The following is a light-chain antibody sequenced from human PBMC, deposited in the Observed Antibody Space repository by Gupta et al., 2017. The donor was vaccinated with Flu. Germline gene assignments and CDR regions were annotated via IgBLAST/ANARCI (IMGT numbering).Light chain of an antibody. CDR3: QVWDSSSDHVV. CDR2: EDS. Sequence: GKTARITGGGNNMGSKSVHWYQQKPGQAPVLVVYEDSDRPSGIPERFSGSNSGTTATLTISRVEAGDEADYYCQVWDSSSDHVVFGGGTKLTGL. V-gene: IGLV3-21*03. J-gene: IGLJ2*01. CDR1: NMGSKS.